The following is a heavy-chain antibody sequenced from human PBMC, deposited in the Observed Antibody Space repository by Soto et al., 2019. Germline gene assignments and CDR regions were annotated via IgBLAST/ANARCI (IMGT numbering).Heavy chain of an antibody. CDR3: ARCPRGNYYGSGSYEKTGPDY. V-gene: IGHV4-34*01. J-gene: IGHJ4*02. D-gene: IGHD3-10*01. Sequence: PSETLSLTCAVYGGSFSDYYWTWIRQPPGQGLEWIGEINHSGSTNYNPSLKSRVTISVDTSKNQFSLKLSSVTAADTAVYYCARCPRGNYYGSGSYEKTGPDYWGQGTLVTVSS. CDR1: GGSFSDYY. CDR2: INHSGST.